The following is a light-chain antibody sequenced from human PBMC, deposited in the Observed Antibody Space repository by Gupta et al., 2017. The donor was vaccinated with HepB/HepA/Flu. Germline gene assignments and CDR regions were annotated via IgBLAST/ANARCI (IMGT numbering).Light chain of an antibody. J-gene: IGLJ3*02. Sequence: SYDLTQAPSVSVSQGQTATITCSGNRMGEKYASWYQQKPGQSPVMIIYEDAKRPSGIPERFSGSNSGNTATLTISGTQATDEADYYCQSWDRSTVVFGGGTKLTVL. CDR1: RMGEKY. V-gene: IGLV3-1*01. CDR3: QSWDRSTVV. CDR2: EDA.